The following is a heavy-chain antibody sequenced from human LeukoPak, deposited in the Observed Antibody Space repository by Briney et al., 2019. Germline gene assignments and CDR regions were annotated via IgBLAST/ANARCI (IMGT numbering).Heavy chain of an antibody. V-gene: IGHV4-34*01. D-gene: IGHD3-22*01. Sequence: SETLSLTCAVYGGSFSGYYWSWIRQPPGKGLEWIGEINHSGSTNYNPSLKSRVTISVDTSKNQFSLKLSSVTAADTAVHYCASWWSDSGGYYIDYWGQGILVAVSS. CDR1: GGSFSGYY. CDR2: INHSGST. CDR3: ASWWSDSGGYYIDY. J-gene: IGHJ4*02.